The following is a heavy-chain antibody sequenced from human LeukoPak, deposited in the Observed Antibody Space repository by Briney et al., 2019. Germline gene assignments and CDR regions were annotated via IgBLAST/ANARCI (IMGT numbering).Heavy chain of an antibody. Sequence: GGSLRLSCAASGFTFSSYAMNWVRQAPGKGLEWVSAITGSGGRTYYADSVKGRFTISRDSSKNVLYLQMNSLRAEDTAVYYCAKDRCNNGIGCYYYYMDLWGKGTTVTISS. CDR1: GFTFSSYA. CDR3: AKDRCNNGIGCYYYYMDL. CDR2: ITGSGGRT. V-gene: IGHV3-23*01. J-gene: IGHJ6*03. D-gene: IGHD2-8*01.